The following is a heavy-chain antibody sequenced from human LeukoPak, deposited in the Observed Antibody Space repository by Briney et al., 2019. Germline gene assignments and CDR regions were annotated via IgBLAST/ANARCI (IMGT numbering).Heavy chain of an antibody. CDR1: GFTFSSYA. CDR2: ISGSGGST. Sequence: GGSLRLSCAASGFTFSSYAMSWVRQAPGKGLEWVSAISGSGGSTYYADSVKGRFTISRDNSKNTLYLQMDSLRAEDTAVYYCAKVRGSYYDVNYFDYWGQGTLVTVSP. V-gene: IGHV3-23*01. CDR3: AKVRGSYYDVNYFDY. J-gene: IGHJ4*02. D-gene: IGHD1-26*01.